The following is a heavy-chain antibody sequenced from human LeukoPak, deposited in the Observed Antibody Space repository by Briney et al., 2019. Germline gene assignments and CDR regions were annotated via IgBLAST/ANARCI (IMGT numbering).Heavy chain of an antibody. V-gene: IGHV3-21*01. CDR1: GFIFSSYS. CDR2: ISSHSSYT. J-gene: IGHJ5*02. Sequence: GGSLRLSCAGSGFIFSSYSMNWVRQAPGKGLDWVSYISSHSSYTYYADSLKGRFTISRDNAKNSLYLQMNSLRAEDTGVYYCARDLGGWFDPWGQGTLVTVSS. CDR3: ARDLGGWFDP. D-gene: IGHD7-27*01.